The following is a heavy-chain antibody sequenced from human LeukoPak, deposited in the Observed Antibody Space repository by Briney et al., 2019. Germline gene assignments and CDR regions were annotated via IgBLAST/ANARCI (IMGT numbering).Heavy chain of an antibody. Sequence: ASVKVSCKASGYTFTSYYMHWVRQAPGQGLEWMGIINPSGGSTSYAQKFQGRVTMTRDTSTSTAYMELRSLRSDDTAVCYCARALLWFGEPSHIDYWGQGTLVTASS. CDR2: INPSGGST. CDR1: GYTFTSYY. V-gene: IGHV1-46*01. CDR3: ARALLWFGEPSHIDY. J-gene: IGHJ4*02. D-gene: IGHD3-10*01.